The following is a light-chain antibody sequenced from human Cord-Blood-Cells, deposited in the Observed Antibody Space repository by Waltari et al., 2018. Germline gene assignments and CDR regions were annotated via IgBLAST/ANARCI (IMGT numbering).Light chain of an antibody. CDR1: SSDVGSYNL. J-gene: IGLJ3*02. V-gene: IGLV2-23*01. CDR3: CSYAGSSTWV. Sequence: QSALPQPASVSGSPGQSITLSCTGTSSDVGSYNLVPWYQQHPGKAPTPMIYEGSKRPSGVSNRFSGSKSGNTASLTISGLQAEDEADYYCCSYAGSSTWVFGGGTKLTVL. CDR2: EGS.